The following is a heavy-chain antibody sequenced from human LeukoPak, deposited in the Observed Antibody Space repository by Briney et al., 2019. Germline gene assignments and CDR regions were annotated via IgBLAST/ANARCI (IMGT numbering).Heavy chain of an antibody. CDR3: ARDPGVVAFHYFDF. Sequence: GGSLRLSCEASGFTFSSHAMAWVRQAPGKGLESVSAIGGLGGSTYYADSVKGRFTISRDNSKNTVYLEMNSLRAEDTALYYCARDPGVVAFHYFDFWGQGILVTVSS. V-gene: IGHV3-23*01. D-gene: IGHD3-3*01. CDR1: GFTFSSHA. CDR2: IGGLGGST. J-gene: IGHJ4*02.